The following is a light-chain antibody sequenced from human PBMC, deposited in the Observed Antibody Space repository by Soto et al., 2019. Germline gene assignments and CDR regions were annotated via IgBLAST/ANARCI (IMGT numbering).Light chain of an antibody. J-gene: IGLJ1*01. CDR2: GNN. Sequence: QSVLTQPPSVSGAPGQRVTISCTGSSSNIGAGYDIHWYQQLPGTAPKLIIYGNNNRPSGVPDRFSGSKSGTSAALAITGRQADDEADYYCQSHDSSLSGAVFGTGTKVTVL. CDR1: SSNIGAGYD. CDR3: QSHDSSLSGAV. V-gene: IGLV1-40*01.